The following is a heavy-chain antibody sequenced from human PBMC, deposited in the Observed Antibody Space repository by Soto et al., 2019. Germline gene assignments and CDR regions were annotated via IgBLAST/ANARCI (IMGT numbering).Heavy chain of an antibody. D-gene: IGHD2-21*02. CDR2: ILPIFGTA. CDR1: GGTFSTDA. V-gene: IGHV1-69*12. J-gene: IGHJ3*02. Sequence: QVQLVQSGAEVKKPGSSVKVSCKASGGTFSTDAINWVRQAPGQGPEWMGGILPIFGTADYAQKFQGRVTITADVSTTTAYMELSSLRSEDTAVYYCARGHDYGGNSDAFDIWGQGTMVTVS. CDR3: ARGHDYGGNSDAFDI.